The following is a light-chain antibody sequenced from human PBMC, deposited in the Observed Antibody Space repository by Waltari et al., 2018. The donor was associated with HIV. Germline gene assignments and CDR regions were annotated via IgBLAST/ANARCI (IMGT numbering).Light chain of an antibody. V-gene: IGKV1-33*01. CDR1: QHIATN. CDR2: DVS. J-gene: IGKJ4*01. Sequence: SVGDRVTITCQASQHIATNLNWFQQKPGKAPKLLIYDVSKLETGVPSRFTGGGSGATFTFTITSLRPEDIATYYCLQYDDLPLTFGGGTKVE. CDR3: LQYDDLPLT.